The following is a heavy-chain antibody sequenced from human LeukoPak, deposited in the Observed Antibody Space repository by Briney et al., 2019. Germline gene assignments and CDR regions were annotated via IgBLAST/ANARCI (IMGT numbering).Heavy chain of an antibody. J-gene: IGHJ4*02. CDR2: ISWNSGSI. Sequence: GRSLRLSCAASGFTFDDYAMHWVRQAPGKGLEGVSGISWNSGSIGYADSVKGRFAISRDNAENSLYLQMNSLRAEDMALYYCAKDLYSSSWYYFDYWGQGTLVTVSS. CDR1: GFTFDDYA. D-gene: IGHD6-13*01. V-gene: IGHV3-9*03. CDR3: AKDLYSSSWYYFDY.